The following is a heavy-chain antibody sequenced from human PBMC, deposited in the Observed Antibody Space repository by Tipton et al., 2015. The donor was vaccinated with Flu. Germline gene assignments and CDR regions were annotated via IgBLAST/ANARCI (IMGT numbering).Heavy chain of an antibody. CDR3: ARHPPRSY. J-gene: IGHJ4*02. CDR2: INHSGST. V-gene: IGHV4-34*01. CDR1: GGSFSGYY. Sequence: TLSLTCAVYGGSFSGYYWSWIRQPPGKGPEWIGEINHSGSTNYNPSLKSRVTISVDTSKNQFSLKLSSVTAADTAVYYCARHPPRSYWGQGTLVTVPS.